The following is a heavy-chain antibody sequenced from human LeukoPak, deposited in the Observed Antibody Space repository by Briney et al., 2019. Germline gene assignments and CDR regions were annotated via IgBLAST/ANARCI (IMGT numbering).Heavy chain of an antibody. V-gene: IGHV4-34*01. J-gene: IGHJ3*02. CDR2: INHSGST. D-gene: IGHD1-26*01. CDR3: ARGREGRSGAFDI. CDR1: GGSFSGYY. Sequence: SETLSLTCAVYGGSFSGYYWSWIRQPPGKGLEWIGEINHSGSTNYNPSLKSRVTISVDTPKNQFSLKLSSVTAADTAVYYCARGREGRSGAFDIWGQGTMVTVSS.